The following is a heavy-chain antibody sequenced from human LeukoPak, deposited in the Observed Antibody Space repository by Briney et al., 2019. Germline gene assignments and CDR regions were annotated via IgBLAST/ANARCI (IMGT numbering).Heavy chain of an antibody. CDR1: GGSISSYY. V-gene: IGHV4-59*01. CDR3: AREGHRITFGGVTREYYFDY. D-gene: IGHD3-16*01. CDR2: INYSGST. J-gene: IGHJ4*02. Sequence: SETLSLTCTVSGGSISSYYWSWIRQPPGKGLEWIGYINYSGSTNYIPSLKSRVTMSVDTSKNQFSLKLSSVIAADTAVYYCAREGHRITFGGVTREYYFDYWGQGTLVTVSS.